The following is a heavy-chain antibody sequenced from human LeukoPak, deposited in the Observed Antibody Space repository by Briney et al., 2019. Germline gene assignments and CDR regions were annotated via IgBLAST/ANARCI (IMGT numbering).Heavy chain of an antibody. CDR2: IYYSGST. Sequence: SETLSLTCTVSGGSISSYYWSWIRQPPGKGLEWIGYIYYSGSTNYNPSLKSRVTISVDTSKNQFSLKLSSVTAADTAVYYCARGYHYDSSGYYPPDYWGQGTLVTVSS. CDR1: GGSISSYY. D-gene: IGHD3-22*01. V-gene: IGHV4-59*01. CDR3: ARGYHYDSSGYYPPDY. J-gene: IGHJ4*02.